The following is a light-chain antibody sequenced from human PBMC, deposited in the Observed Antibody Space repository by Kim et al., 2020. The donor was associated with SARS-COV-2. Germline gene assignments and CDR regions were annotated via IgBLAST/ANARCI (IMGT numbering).Light chain of an antibody. V-gene: IGKV1-5*03. CDR1: QSISTW. Sequence: DIQMTQSPSTLSASVGERVTITCRASQSISTWLAWYRQKPGKAPNLLIYKASSIESGVPSRFSGSGSGTEFTLTISSLQPDDSATYYCQQSDRPMYTFGQGTKLEI. J-gene: IGKJ2*01. CDR3: QQSDRPMYT. CDR2: KAS.